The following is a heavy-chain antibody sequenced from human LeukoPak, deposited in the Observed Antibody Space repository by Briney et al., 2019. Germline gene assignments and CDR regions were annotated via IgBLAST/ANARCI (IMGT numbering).Heavy chain of an antibody. CDR3: ARHGREVDYYYYYMNV. D-gene: IGHD1-14*01. CDR2: LSGSGITS. V-gene: IGHV3-23*01. Sequence: GGSLRLSCVASGSTFKNYALSWVRHAPRKGLEWVSSLSGSGITSFYPDSMKGRFTISRDNSKNTLFLQVNSLRAEDTAVYYCARHGREVDYYYYYMNVWGKGTTVTVSS. CDR1: GSTFKNYA. J-gene: IGHJ6*03.